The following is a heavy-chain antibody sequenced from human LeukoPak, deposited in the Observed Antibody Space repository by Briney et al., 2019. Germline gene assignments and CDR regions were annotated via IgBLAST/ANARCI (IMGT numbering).Heavy chain of an antibody. CDR2: IYYNGNT. V-gene: IGHV4-59*01. CDR1: DGSINSYY. Sequence: SETLSLTCSVSDGSINSYYWNWIRRPPGKGLEWIGYIYYNGNTNYSPSLKSRVTMSVDTSKNLFSLKVSSVTAADTAVYYCARGRSNHYGMDVWGQGTTVTVSS. CDR3: ARGRSNHYGMDV. J-gene: IGHJ6*02. D-gene: IGHD1-26*01.